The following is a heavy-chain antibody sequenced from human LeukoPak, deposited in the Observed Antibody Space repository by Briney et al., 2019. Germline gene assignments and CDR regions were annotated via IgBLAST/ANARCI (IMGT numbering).Heavy chain of an antibody. V-gene: IGHV4-59*01. J-gene: IGHJ3*02. CDR1: GGSISSYY. D-gene: IGHD4-23*01. CDR3: ARHQRGNSDAFDI. CDR2: IYYTGST. Sequence: PSETLSLTCTVSGGSISSYYWSWIRQPPGKGLEWIGYIYYTGSTNYNPSLKSRVTISEDTSKNQFSLKLSSVTAADAAVYYCARHQRGNSDAFDIWGQGTMVTVSS.